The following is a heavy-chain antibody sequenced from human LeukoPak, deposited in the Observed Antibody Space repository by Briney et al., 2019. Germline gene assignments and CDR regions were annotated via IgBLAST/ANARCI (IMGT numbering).Heavy chain of an antibody. V-gene: IGHV3-30*02. CDR2: IWYDGSNK. D-gene: IGHD6-13*01. CDR3: AKRGHYSINWYHYFDY. Sequence: GGSLRLSCAASGFTFSTYGMHWVRQVPGKGLEWVALIWYDGSNKYYADSVKGRFIISRDNSKNTLFLQMNSLRPDDTAVYYCAKRGHYSINWYHYFDYWGQGTLVTVSS. CDR1: GFTFSTYG. J-gene: IGHJ4*02.